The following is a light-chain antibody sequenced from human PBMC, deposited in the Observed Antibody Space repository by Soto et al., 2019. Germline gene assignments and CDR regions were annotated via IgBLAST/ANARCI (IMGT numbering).Light chain of an antibody. V-gene: IGLV2-8*01. CDR3: GSYAGSNNFV. J-gene: IGLJ1*01. CDR1: SSDVGGGYNF. CDR2: EVT. Sequence: QSALTQPPSASGSPGQSVTISCTGTSSDVGGGYNFVSWYQQHPGKAPKLMIYEVTKRPSGVPDRFSGSKSGNTASLTVSGLQTEDEADYYCGSYAGSNNFVFGTGTKVTVL.